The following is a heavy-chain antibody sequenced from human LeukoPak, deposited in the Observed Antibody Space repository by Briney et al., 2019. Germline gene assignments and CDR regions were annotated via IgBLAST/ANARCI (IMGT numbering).Heavy chain of an antibody. J-gene: IGHJ4*02. CDR3: ARRYCSGGSCYPFDY. CDR1: GGSISSYY. V-gene: IGHV4-59*12. CDR2: YFYTGST. Sequence: PSETLSLTCTVSGGSISSYYWSWIRQPPGKGLEWIGSYFYTGSTYCNPSLKSRVTISVDTSNNHFSLKLSSVTAADTAVYYCARRYCSGGSCYPFDYWGQGTLVTVSS. D-gene: IGHD2-15*01.